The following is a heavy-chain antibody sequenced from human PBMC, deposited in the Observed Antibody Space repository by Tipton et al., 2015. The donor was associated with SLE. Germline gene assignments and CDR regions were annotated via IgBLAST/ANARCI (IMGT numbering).Heavy chain of an antibody. CDR2: ISYDGSNK. CDR1: GFTFSSYA. D-gene: IGHD6-19*01. J-gene: IGHJ5*02. V-gene: IGHV3-30-3*01. CDR3: ARGGQWLVYNWFDP. Sequence: SLRLSCAASGFTFSSYAMHWVRQAPGKGLEWVAVISYDGSNKYYADSVKGRFTISRDNSKNTLYLQMNSLRAEDTAVYYCARGGQWLVYNWFDPWGQGTLVTVSS.